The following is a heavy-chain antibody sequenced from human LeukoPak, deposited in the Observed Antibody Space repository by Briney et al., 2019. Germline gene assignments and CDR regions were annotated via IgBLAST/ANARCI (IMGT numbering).Heavy chain of an antibody. CDR3: AKVGYSGSYYSRYFDY. V-gene: IGHV3-30*18. D-gene: IGHD1-26*01. CDR2: ISHDAKST. CDR1: GFTFSSYG. Sequence: PGGSLRLSCATSGFTFSSYGMHWVRQVPGKGLEWVTVISHDAKSTYHVDCVKGRFTISRDNSKNTLYLQMNSLRAEDTAVYYCAKVGYSGSYYSRYFDYWGQGTLVTVSS. J-gene: IGHJ4*02.